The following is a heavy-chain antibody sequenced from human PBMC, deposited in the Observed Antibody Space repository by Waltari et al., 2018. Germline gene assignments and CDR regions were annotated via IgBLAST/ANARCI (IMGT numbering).Heavy chain of an antibody. CDR3: ARVVHDAFDI. Sequence: QVQLQESGPGLVKPSETLSLTCAVSGYSISSGYYWGWIRQPPGKGLEWIWSSDQSGSTDYNPSLKSRVTISVDTSKNQFSLKLSSVTAADTAVYYCARVVHDAFDIWGQGTMVTVSS. CDR1: GYSISSGYY. V-gene: IGHV4-38-2*01. J-gene: IGHJ3*02. D-gene: IGHD2-15*01. CDR2: SDQSGST.